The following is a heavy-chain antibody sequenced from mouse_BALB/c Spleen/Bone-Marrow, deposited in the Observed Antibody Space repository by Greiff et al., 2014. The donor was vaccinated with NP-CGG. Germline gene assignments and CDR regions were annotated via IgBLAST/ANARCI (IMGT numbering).Heavy chain of an antibody. V-gene: IGHV14-3*02. CDR2: IDPANGNT. D-gene: IGHD2-14*01. Sequence: VQLQQPGAELVKPGASVKLSCTASGFNIKDTYMHWVKQRPEQGLEWIGRIDPANGNTKYDPKFHGKATITADTSSNTAYLQLNSLTSEDTAVYYCAQGYDWAMDYWGQGISVTVSS. CDR1: GFNIKDTY. J-gene: IGHJ4*01. CDR3: AQGYDWAMDY.